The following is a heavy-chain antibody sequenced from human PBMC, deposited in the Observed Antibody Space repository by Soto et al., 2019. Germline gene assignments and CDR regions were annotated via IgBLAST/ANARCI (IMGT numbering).Heavy chain of an antibody. CDR2: IIPIFGTA. CDR1: GGTFSSYA. J-gene: IGHJ6*02. D-gene: IGHD6-19*01. V-gene: IGHV1-69*01. Sequence: QVQLVQSGAEVKKPGSSVKVSCKASGGTFSSYAISWVRQAPGQGLEWMGGIIPIFGTANYAQKFQGRVTITADESTSTAYMELSSLRSEDTAVYYCARAPPRIAVPGPPGDHYYYYGMDVWGQGTTVTVSS. CDR3: ARAPPRIAVPGPPGDHYYYYGMDV.